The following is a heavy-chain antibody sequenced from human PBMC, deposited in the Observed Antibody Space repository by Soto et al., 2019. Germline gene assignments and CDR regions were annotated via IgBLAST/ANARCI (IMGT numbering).Heavy chain of an antibody. CDR3: ARVASGVSYIDY. CDR2: IWYDGSQK. CDR1: GFTFSAYA. V-gene: IGHV3-33*01. D-gene: IGHD2-8*02. Sequence: GGSLRLSCTASGFTFSAYAMHWVRQAPGKGLEWVAIIWYDGSQKYYGDSVKGRFTISRDNSKSTPYLLMDSLRADDTAVYYCARVASGVSYIDYWGQGTLVTVSS. J-gene: IGHJ4*02.